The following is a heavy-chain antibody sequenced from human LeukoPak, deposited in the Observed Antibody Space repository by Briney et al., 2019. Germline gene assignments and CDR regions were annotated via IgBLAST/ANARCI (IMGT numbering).Heavy chain of an antibody. Sequence: SVKVSCKASGGTFSSYDISWVRQAPGQGLERMGRIIPILGIANYAQKFQGRVTITADKSTSTAYMELSSLRSEDTAVYYCARDRTEGADYYYYGMDVWGQGTTVTVSS. V-gene: IGHV1-69*04. J-gene: IGHJ6*02. CDR1: GGTFSSYD. CDR2: IIPILGIA. CDR3: ARDRTEGADYYYYGMDV. D-gene: IGHD1-26*01.